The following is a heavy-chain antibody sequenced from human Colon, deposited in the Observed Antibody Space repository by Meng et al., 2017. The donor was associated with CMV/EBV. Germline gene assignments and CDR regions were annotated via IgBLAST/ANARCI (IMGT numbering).Heavy chain of an antibody. Sequence: ASVKVSCKASAYTFTAYYLPWVRQAPGQGLEWMGWINPEGGITNFAQKFQGRVTMNRDTSVSTAYMELSSLRSDDTAVYFCATGNYYDDSGFTWGQGTLVTVSS. J-gene: IGHJ4*02. CDR1: AYTFTAYY. CDR2: INPEGGIT. CDR3: ATGNYYDDSGFT. D-gene: IGHD3-22*01. V-gene: IGHV1-2*02.